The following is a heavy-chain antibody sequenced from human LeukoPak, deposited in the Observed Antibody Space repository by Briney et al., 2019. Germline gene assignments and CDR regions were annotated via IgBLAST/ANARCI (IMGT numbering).Heavy chain of an antibody. CDR3: AGQVVVVAATDWFDP. J-gene: IGHJ5*02. D-gene: IGHD2-15*01. CDR1: GFTFSTYA. Sequence: GGSLRLSCAASGFTFSTYAMHWVRQAPGKGLEWVSGISWNSGSIGYADSVKGRFTISRDNAKNSLYLQMNSLRAEDTALYYCAGQVVVVAATDWFDPWGQGTLVTASS. CDR2: ISWNSGSI. V-gene: IGHV3-9*01.